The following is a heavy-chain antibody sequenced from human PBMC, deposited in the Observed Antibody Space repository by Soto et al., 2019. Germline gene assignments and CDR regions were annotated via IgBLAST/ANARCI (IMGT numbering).Heavy chain of an antibody. Sequence: XESLKISCKGSGYSFISYWIGWVRQMPGKGLEWMGIIYPGDSDSRYSPSFQGQVSISVDKSISTAYMELSSLRSEDTAVYYCAVQDYYDSSGYYSDAFDIWGQGTMVTVSS. CDR1: GYSFISYW. V-gene: IGHV5-51*01. CDR2: IYPGDSDS. CDR3: AVQDYYDSSGYYSDAFDI. J-gene: IGHJ3*02. D-gene: IGHD3-22*01.